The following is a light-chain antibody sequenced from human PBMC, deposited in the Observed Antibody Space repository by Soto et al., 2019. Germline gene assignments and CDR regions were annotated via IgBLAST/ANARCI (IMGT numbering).Light chain of an antibody. Sequence: EIVLTQSPGTLSLSPGERATLSCRASQSVSSSYLAWYQQKPGQAPRLLIYGASSRATGIQDRFSGSGSGTDFTLTISRLEPEDFAVYYCQQYGSSRGLTFGGGNKVEIK. V-gene: IGKV3-20*01. CDR2: GAS. J-gene: IGKJ4*01. CDR3: QQYGSSRGLT. CDR1: QSVSSSY.